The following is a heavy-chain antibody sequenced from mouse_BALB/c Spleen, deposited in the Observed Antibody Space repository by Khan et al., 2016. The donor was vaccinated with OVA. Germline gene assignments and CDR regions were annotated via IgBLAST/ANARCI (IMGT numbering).Heavy chain of an antibody. V-gene: IGHV1-4*01. CDR2: INHSNGYT. CDR1: GYTFTSYT. D-gene: IGHD2-14*01. J-gene: IGHJ3*01. CDR3: VRDGAYHRNDGWFAY. Sequence: VQLLESGAALARPGASVKMSCEASGYTFTSYTIPWIQERPGQGLEWIGNINHSNGYTNYHQRFKDKATLSTDKASTTAYLQLSSLTSDDSAVYNCVRDGAYHRNDGWFAYWGQGTLVTVSA.